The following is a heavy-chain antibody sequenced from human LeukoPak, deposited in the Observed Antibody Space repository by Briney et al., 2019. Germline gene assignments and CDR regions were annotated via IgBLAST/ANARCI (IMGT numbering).Heavy chain of an antibody. J-gene: IGHJ4*02. Sequence: SETQSLTCTVSGGSISSYYWSWIRQPPGKGLEWIRYIYTSGSTNYNPSLKSRVTTSVDTSKNQFSLKLSSVTAADTAVYYCASTRTRHERGYCSGGSCYSFDYWGQGTLVTVSS. D-gene: IGHD2-15*01. CDR2: IYTSGST. V-gene: IGHV4-4*09. CDR1: GGSISSYY. CDR3: ASTRTRHERGYCSGGSCYSFDY.